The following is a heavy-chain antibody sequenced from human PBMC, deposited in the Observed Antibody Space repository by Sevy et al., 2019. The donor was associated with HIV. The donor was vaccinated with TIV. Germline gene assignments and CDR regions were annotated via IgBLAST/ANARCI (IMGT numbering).Heavy chain of an antibody. V-gene: IGHV3-23*01. D-gene: IGHD3-3*01. CDR3: AKDVPDQSWYDDFWSGSPCFDY. CDR1: GFRFGSQA. CDR2: MSGRGDSR. Sequence: GGSLRLSCVGSGFRFGSQAMSWVRQAPGKGLEWVSGMSGRGDSRGYAHSVKGRFTISRDNSKNTVYLQMNSLTAEDTALYYCAKDVPDQSWYDDFWSGSPCFDYWGRGILVTVCS. J-gene: IGHJ4*01.